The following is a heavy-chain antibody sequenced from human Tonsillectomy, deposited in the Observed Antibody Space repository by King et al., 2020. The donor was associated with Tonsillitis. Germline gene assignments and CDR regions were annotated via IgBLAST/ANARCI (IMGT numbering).Heavy chain of an antibody. CDR2: ISGSGGST. D-gene: IGHD3-22*01. CDR1: GFTFSSYA. J-gene: IGHJ3*02. V-gene: IGHV3-23*04. Sequence: VQLVESGGGLVQPGGSLRLSCAASGFTFSSYAMSWVRQAPGKGLEWVSAISGSGGSTYYADSVKGRFTISRDNSKNTLYLQRNSLRAEDTAVYYCAKDWGSKGVVITHDAFDIWGQGTMVTVSS. CDR3: AKDWGSKGVVITHDAFDI.